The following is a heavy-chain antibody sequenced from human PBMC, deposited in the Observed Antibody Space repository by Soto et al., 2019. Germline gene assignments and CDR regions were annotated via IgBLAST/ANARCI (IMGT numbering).Heavy chain of an antibody. CDR3: ARDPGAYYYGSGSYYIPSYYYYGMDV. V-gene: IGHV1-3*01. D-gene: IGHD3-10*01. Sequence: GASVSVSCKASGYTFTNYAMHWVRPAPGQKLEWMGWINAGNGNTKYSQKFQGRVTITRDTSASTAYMELSSLRSEDTAVYYCARDPGAYYYGSGSYYIPSYYYYGMDVWGQGTTVTVSS. J-gene: IGHJ6*02. CDR1: GYTFTNYA. CDR2: INAGNGNT.